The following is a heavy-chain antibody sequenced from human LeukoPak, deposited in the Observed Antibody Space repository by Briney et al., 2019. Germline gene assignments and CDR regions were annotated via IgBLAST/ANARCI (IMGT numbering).Heavy chain of an antibody. J-gene: IGHJ4*02. D-gene: IGHD2-2*01. V-gene: IGHV1-2*02. CDR1: GYTFTDCY. CDR2: INPNDGDT. CDR3: ARANFLYCSSSTCLFDY. Sequence: ASVKVSCKASGYTFTDCYMHWVRQAPGQGFEWMGWINPNDGDTDYAQKFQGRVTMTRDTSISTAHMEVSRLRSDDTAVYYCARANFLYCSSSTCLFDYWGQGTLVTVSS.